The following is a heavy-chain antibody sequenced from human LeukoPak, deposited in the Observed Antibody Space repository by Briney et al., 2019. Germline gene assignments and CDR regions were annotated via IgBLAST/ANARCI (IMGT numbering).Heavy chain of an antibody. Sequence: SETLSLTCTVSGGSISSYYWSWLRQPPGKGLEWIGYIYYSGSTNYNPSLKSRVTISVDTSKNQFSLKLSSVTAADTAVYYCARAPAPHAFDIWGQGTMVTVSS. V-gene: IGHV4-59*01. CDR2: IYYSGST. J-gene: IGHJ3*02. CDR3: ARAPAPHAFDI. CDR1: GGSISSYY.